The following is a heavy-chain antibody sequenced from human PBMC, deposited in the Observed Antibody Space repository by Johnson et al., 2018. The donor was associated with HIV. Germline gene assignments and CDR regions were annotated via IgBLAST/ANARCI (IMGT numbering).Heavy chain of an antibody. CDR2: ISYDGSSK. D-gene: IGHD3-10*01. Sequence: QVQLVESGGGVVQPGRSLRLSCAASGFTFSSYAIHWVRQAPGKGLEWVAVISYDGSSKFYPNSLKGRFSISRDNSKNTLYLQMNSLRAEDTAVYYCAKDPGWFGEPGDAFDIWGQGTMVTVSS. CDR1: GFTFSSYA. CDR3: AKDPGWFGEPGDAFDI. V-gene: IGHV3-30*04. J-gene: IGHJ3*02.